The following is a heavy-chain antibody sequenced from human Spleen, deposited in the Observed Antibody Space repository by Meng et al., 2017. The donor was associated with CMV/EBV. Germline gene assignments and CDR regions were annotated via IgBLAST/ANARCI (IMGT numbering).Heavy chain of an antibody. CDR3: ARGGVVAPIGYCYDP. Sequence: VASNSAAWNWIRQSPSRGLEWLGRTYYRSKWYNDYAVSVKSRIIITPDTSKNQFSLQLNSVTPEDTAVYYCARGGVVAPIGYCYDPWGQGTLVTVSS. CDR2: TYYRSKWYN. J-gene: IGHJ5*02. D-gene: IGHD5-12*01. CDR1: VASNSAA. V-gene: IGHV6-1*01.